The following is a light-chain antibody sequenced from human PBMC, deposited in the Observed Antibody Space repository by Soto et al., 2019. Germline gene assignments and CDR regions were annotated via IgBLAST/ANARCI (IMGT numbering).Light chain of an antibody. V-gene: IGKV3-15*01. CDR3: QQYNNWPPIT. CDR2: GAS. Sequence: EIVLTQSPATLSVSPCERATLSFRASQSVSSNLAWYQQKPGQAPRLLIYGASTRATGIPARFSGSGSGTEFTLTISSLQSEDFAVYYCQQYNNWPPITFGQGTRLEIK. J-gene: IGKJ5*01. CDR1: QSVSSN.